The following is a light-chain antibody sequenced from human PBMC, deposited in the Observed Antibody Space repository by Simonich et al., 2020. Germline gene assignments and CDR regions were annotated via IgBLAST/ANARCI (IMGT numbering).Light chain of an antibody. J-gene: IGLJ2*01. V-gene: IGLV2-14*03. Sequence: QSALTQPASVSGSPGQSNTISCTGTSSDVGGYNYVSWDQQHPGKAPKLMIYDVSNRPSGVSNRLSGSKSGNTASRTISGLQAEDEADYYCSSYTSSSHVVFGGGTKLTVL. CDR3: SSYTSSSHVV. CDR2: DVS. CDR1: SSDVGGYNY.